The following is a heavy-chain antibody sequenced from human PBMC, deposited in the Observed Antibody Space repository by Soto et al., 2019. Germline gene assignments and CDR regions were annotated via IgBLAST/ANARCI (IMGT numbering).Heavy chain of an antibody. CDR1: GGTFSSYT. V-gene: IGHV1-69*02. CDR2: IIPILGIA. D-gene: IGHD3-22*01. Sequence: GASVKVSCKASGGTFSSYTISWVRQAPEQGLEWMGRIIPILGIANYAQKFQGRVTITADKSTSTAYMELSSLRSEDTAVYYCARVRYYDSSGLNHPDYWGQGTLVTVSS. J-gene: IGHJ4*02. CDR3: ARVRYYDSSGLNHPDY.